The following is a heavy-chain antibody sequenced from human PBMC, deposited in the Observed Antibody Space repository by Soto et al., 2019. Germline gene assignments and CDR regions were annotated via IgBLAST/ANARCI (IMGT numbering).Heavy chain of an antibody. D-gene: IGHD3-3*01. CDR1: GFTLSNAW. J-gene: IGHJ4*02. CDR2: IKSRSDGGTP. Sequence: GGSLRLSCAASGFTLSNAWMNWVRHTPGRGLEWVGRIKSRSDGGTPDYGAPVKGRFTVSRDDSLNTVYLQMNSLTAEDTGVYYCTTDTRRISVFGVPWDSWGQGTLVTVSS. V-gene: IGHV3-15*01. CDR3: TTDTRRISVFGVPWDS.